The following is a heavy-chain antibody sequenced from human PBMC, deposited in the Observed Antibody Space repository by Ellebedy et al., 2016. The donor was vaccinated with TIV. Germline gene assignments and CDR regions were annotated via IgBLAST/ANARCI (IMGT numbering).Heavy chain of an antibody. V-gene: IGHV3-7*01. D-gene: IGHD3-22*01. Sequence: PGGSLRLSCAASGFTFSSSWMSWVRQAPGKGLEWVANIKQDGSEKYYVDSVKGRFTISRDNAKNSLYLQMNSLRAEDTAVYYCARVYDSIDYWGQGTLVTVSS. CDR3: ARVYDSIDY. CDR1: GFTFSSSW. J-gene: IGHJ4*02. CDR2: IKQDGSEK.